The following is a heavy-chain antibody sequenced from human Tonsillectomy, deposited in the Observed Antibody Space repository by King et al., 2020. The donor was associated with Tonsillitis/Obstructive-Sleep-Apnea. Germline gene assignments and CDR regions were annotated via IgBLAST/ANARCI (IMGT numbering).Heavy chain of an antibody. Sequence: QLQESGPGLVKPSQTLSLTCTVSGGSISSGGSYWSWIRQHPGKGLEWIGYIYYSGNTYYNPSLKSRVTISVDTSKNQFSLKLSSVTAADTALYYCARWEIVVYYVDCWGQGTLVTVSS. D-gene: IGHD5-12*01. CDR2: IYYSGNT. V-gene: IGHV4-31*03. CDR3: ARWEIVVYYVDC. J-gene: IGHJ4*02. CDR1: GGSISSGGSY.